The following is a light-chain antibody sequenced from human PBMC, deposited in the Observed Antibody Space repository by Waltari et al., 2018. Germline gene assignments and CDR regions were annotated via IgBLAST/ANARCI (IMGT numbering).Light chain of an antibody. CDR2: KAS. CDR3: QQYHDYST. CDR1: QTILTW. V-gene: IGKV1-5*03. Sequence: DTQVTQSPSTLSAPVGDSVTITCRASQTILTWMAWYQQKPGKAPKLLIYKASRLESGVPSRFSGTASGTEFTLTISSLQPDDSATYYCQQYHDYSTFGQGT. J-gene: IGKJ2*01.